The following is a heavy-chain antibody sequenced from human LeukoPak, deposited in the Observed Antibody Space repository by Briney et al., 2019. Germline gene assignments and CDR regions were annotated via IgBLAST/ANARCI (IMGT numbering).Heavy chain of an antibody. D-gene: IGHD3-3*01. V-gene: IGHV1-24*01. CDR2: FDPEDGET. CDR3: ATGPTRSYYDFWSGYYLGYWYFDL. J-gene: IGHJ2*01. Sequence: ASVKVSCKVSGYTLTELSMHWVRQAPGKGLEWMGGFDPEDGETIYAQKFQGRVTMTEDTSTDTAYMELSSLRSEDTAVYYCATGPTRSYYDFWSGYYLGYWYFDLWGRGTLVTVSS. CDR1: GYTLTELS.